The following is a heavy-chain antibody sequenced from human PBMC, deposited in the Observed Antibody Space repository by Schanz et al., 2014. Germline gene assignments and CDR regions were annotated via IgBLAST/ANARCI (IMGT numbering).Heavy chain of an antibody. Sequence: VHLVESGGGVVQPGRSLRLSCAASGFTFSIYGMSWVRQAPGKGLEWVSRMIGSGSSVFYADSVKGRFTISRDNLKNTVYLQMNSLRAGDTAVYYCAKDPYDVLTGYQYYFDYWGPGRLVTVSS. D-gene: IGHD3-9*01. CDR2: MIGSGSSV. J-gene: IGHJ4*02. V-gene: IGHV3-23*04. CDR1: GFTFSIYG. CDR3: AKDPYDVLTGYQYYFDY.